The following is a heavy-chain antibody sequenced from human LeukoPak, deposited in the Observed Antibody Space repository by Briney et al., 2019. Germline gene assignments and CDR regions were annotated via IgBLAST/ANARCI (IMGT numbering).Heavy chain of an antibody. J-gene: IGHJ4*02. V-gene: IGHV1-69*05. CDR1: GGTFSSYA. D-gene: IGHD3-3*01. CDR3: ARGDRPIFGVVTDFDY. CDR2: IIPIFGTA. Sequence: GASVKVSCKASGGTFSSYAISWVRQAPGQGLEWMGGIIPIFGTANYAQKFQGRVTITTDESTSTAYMELSSLRSEDTAVYYCARGDRPIFGVVTDFDYWGQGTLVTVSS.